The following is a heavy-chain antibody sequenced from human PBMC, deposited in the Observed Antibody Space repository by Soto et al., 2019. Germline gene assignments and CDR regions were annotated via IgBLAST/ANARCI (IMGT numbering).Heavy chain of an antibody. J-gene: IGHJ6*02. V-gene: IGHV1-69*13. D-gene: IGHD3-3*01. CDR3: ARASGYDCWSGYHQRGYYYSGIDV. CDR2: IIPMFGTA. Sequence: SVKVSCKASGGTFSSYAISWVRQAPGQGLEWMGGIIPMFGTANYAQKFQGRVTITADESTSTAYMELSSLRSEDTAVYYCARASGYDCWSGYHQRGYYYSGIDVWG. CDR1: GGTFSSYA.